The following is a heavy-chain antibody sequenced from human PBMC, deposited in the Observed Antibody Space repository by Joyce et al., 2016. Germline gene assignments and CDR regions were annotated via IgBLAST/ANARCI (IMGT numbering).Heavy chain of an antibody. D-gene: IGHD1-14*01. CDR3: ARRRQTGNINDY. Sequence: QMQLVQSGAEVKKPGSSVKVSCKALGGTRIGYAVSWVRQAPGQGLEWMGGITPIFATAKYAQKFQARVTITADKSTNTAYMELSSLRYEDTAIYYCARRRQTGNINDYWGQGTLVTVSS. V-gene: IGHV1-69*06. CDR2: ITPIFATA. J-gene: IGHJ4*02. CDR1: GGTRIGYA.